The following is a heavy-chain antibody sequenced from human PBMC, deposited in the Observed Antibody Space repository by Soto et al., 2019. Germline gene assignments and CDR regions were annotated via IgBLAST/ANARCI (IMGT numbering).Heavy chain of an antibody. J-gene: IGHJ4*02. CDR1: GYTFTSYG. CDR2: ISAYNGNT. Sequence: GASVKVSCKASGYTFTSYGISWVRQAPGQGLEWMGWISAYNGNTNYAQKLQGRVTMTTDTSTSTAYMELRSLRSDDTAVYYCARASDNPVWNYYNPSPIDYWGQGTLVTVSS. V-gene: IGHV1-18*01. D-gene: IGHD1-7*01. CDR3: ARASDNPVWNYYNPSPIDY.